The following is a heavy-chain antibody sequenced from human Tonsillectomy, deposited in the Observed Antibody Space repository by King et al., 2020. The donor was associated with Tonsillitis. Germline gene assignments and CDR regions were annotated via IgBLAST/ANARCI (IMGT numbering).Heavy chain of an antibody. CDR2: IRRSGSDI. D-gene: IGHD3/OR15-3a*01. CDR3: ARDKDWAFDY. CDR1: GFTFSAYS. V-gene: IGHV3-48*01. Sequence: QLVESGGGLVLPGGSLRLSCAACGFTFSAYSMNWVRQDSGKGLEWGSHIRRSGSDIFYADSVKGRFTLSRDNAKNSLYLQMNSLRAEDTAVYFCARDKDWAFDYWGQGTLVTVSS. J-gene: IGHJ4*02.